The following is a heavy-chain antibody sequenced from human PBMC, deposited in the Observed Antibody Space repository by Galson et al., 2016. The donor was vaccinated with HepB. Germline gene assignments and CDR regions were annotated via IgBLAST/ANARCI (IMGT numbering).Heavy chain of an antibody. CDR3: ARDGPEELLVYYGMDV. CDR2: ISAYNGNT. CDR1: GYTFTSYG. D-gene: IGHD1-7*01. J-gene: IGHJ6*02. V-gene: IGHV1-18*01. Sequence: SVKVSCKASGYTFTSYGISWVRQAPGQGLEWMAWISAYNGNTNYAQKLQGRVTMTTDTSTSTAYMELRSLRSDDTAVYYCARDGPEELLVYYGMDVWGQGTTVTVSS.